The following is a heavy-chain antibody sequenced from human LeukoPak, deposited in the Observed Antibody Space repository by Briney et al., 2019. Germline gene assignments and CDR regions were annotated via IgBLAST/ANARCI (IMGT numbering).Heavy chain of an antibody. J-gene: IGHJ4*02. V-gene: IGHV3-30*19. Sequence: PGGSLRLSCAASGFTFSGFGMHWVRQAPGKGLEWVAVISYDGSNKYYADSVKGRFTISRDNSKNTLYLQMNSLRAEDTAVYYCARASLQGIYYFDYWGQGTLVTVSS. D-gene: IGHD3-3*02. CDR3: ARASLQGIYYFDY. CDR1: GFTFSGFG. CDR2: ISYDGSNK.